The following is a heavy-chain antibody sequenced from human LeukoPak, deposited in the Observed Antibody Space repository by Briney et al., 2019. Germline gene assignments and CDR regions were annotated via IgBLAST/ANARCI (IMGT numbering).Heavy chain of an antibody. D-gene: IGHD6-19*01. CDR2: ISSSSSYI. Sequence: PGGSLRLSCAASGFTFSSYWMHWVRQVPGKGLEWVSSISSSSSYIYYADSVKGRFTISRDNAKNSLYLQMNSLRAEDTAVYYCARDPVIAVAGTGYYFDYWGQGTLVTVSS. V-gene: IGHV3-21*01. J-gene: IGHJ4*02. CDR1: GFTFSSYW. CDR3: ARDPVIAVAGTGYYFDY.